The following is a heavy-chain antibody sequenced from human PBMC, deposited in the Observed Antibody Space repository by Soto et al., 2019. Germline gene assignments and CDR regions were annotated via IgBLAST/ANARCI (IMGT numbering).Heavy chain of an antibody. J-gene: IGHJ4*02. CDR1: GLTLSHYW. CDR3: ASLSAPDDF. Sequence: EVLLVESGGGLVQPGGSMRLACAASGLTLSHYWMHWVRQVLGKGLVWVAEISNDERNIRTSYADSVKGRFTVSRDDAKNTLYLQMNSLRGDDTAVYYCASLSAPDDFWGQGAQVTVSS. CDR2: ISNDERNI. D-gene: IGHD6-25*01. V-gene: IGHV3-74*01.